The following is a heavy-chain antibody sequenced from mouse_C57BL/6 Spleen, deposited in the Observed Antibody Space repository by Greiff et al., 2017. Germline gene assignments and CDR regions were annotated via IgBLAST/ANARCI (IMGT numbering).Heavy chain of an antibody. Sequence: QVQLQQPGAELVKPGASVKLSCKASGYTFTSYWMPWVKQRPGQGLEWIGVIHPTSGRTNYNEKFKSKATLTVDKSSSTAYMQLSSLTSEDSAVYYCARGGIDDWGEGTTLTVSS. J-gene: IGHJ2*01. V-gene: IGHV1-64*01. CDR1: GYTFTSYW. CDR2: IHPTSGRT. D-gene: IGHD1-1*02. CDR3: ARGGIDD.